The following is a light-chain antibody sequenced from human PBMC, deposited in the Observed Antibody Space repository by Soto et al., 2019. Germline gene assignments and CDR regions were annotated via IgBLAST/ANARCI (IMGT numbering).Light chain of an antibody. V-gene: IGLV2-14*01. Sequence: QSVLTQPASVSGSPGQSITISCTGTSSDVGNYIFVSWYRQHPGKAPKLMIYDINNRPSGGSNRFSGSKSGNTASLPISALQAEDEADYYCVSYTSSASYVFGTGTKVTVL. J-gene: IGLJ1*01. CDR2: DIN. CDR1: SSDVGNYIF. CDR3: VSYTSSASYV.